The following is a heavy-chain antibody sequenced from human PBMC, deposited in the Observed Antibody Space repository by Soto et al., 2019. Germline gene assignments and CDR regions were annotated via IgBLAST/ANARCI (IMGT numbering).Heavy chain of an antibody. J-gene: IGHJ4*02. CDR3: ATLQLGREEIFDS. V-gene: IGHV3-48*02. Sequence: EVQLVESGGGLVQPGGSLRLSCAASGFNFKTYSMNWVRQAPGKGLEWVSYISETSIAIYYRDSVKGRFTICRDNARNTLYLQMNSLRDEDTAVYYCATLQLGREEIFDSWGQGTLVTVSS. CDR2: ISETSIAI. CDR1: GFNFKTYS. D-gene: IGHD1-1*01.